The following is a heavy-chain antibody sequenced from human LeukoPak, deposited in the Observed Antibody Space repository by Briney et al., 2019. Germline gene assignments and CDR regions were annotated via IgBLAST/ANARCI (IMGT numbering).Heavy chain of an antibody. CDR3: ARGDSSGYYYAFDI. J-gene: IGHJ3*02. CDR1: GYTLIGYY. D-gene: IGHD3-22*01. V-gene: IGHV1-2*02. Sequence: ASVKVSCKASGYTLIGYYMHWVRQAPGQGLEWMGWINPHSGGTNYAQNFQGRVTMTRDTSISTAYMELSRLRSDDTVVYYCARGDSSGYYYAFDIWGQGTMVTVSS. CDR2: INPHSGGT.